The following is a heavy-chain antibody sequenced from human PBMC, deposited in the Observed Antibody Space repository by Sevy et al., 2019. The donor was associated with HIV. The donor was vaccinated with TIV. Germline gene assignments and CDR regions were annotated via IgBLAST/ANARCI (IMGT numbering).Heavy chain of an antibody. V-gene: IGHV3-21*01. CDR2: ISSSSSYI. D-gene: IGHD2-21*02. CDR1: GFTFSSYS. J-gene: IGHJ4*02. CDR3: ARDLRGFLGSGGDDPLFGY. Sequence: GGSLRLSCAASGFTFSSYSMNWVRQAPGKGLEWVSSISSSSSYIYYADSVKGRFTISRDNAKNSLYLQMNSLRAEDTAVYYCARDLRGFLGSGGDDPLFGYWGQGTLVTVSS.